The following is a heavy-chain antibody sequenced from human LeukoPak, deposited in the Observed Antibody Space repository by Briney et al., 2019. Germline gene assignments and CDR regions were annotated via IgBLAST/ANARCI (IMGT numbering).Heavy chain of an antibody. J-gene: IGHJ5*02. Sequence: GGSLRLSCAASGFTFSSYAMSWVRQAPGKGLEWVSAMSGSAGSTYYSDPVKGRFTISRDNSKNTLYLQMNSLRAEDTAVYYCARAVDFWSGYPQPNWFDPWGQGTLVTVSS. CDR2: MSGSAGST. CDR3: ARAVDFWSGYPQPNWFDP. CDR1: GFTFSSYA. V-gene: IGHV3-23*01. D-gene: IGHD3-3*01.